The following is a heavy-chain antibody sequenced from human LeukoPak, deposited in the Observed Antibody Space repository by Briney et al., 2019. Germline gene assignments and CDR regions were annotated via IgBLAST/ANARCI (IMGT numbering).Heavy chain of an antibody. CDR1: GFTFSSYA. CDR3: ARGKQWLIRGRKPDY. J-gene: IGHJ4*02. Sequence: PGGSLRLSCAASGFTFSSYAMHWVRQAPGKGLEWVAVISYDGSNKYYADSVKGRFTISRDNSKNTLYLQMNSLRAEDTAAYYCARGKQWLIRGRKPDYWGQGTLVTVSS. CDR2: ISYDGSNK. V-gene: IGHV3-30*04. D-gene: IGHD6-19*01.